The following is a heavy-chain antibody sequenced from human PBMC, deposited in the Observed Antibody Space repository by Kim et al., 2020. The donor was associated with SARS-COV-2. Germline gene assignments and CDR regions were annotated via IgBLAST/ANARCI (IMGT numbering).Heavy chain of an antibody. CDR1: GFTFTSSA. J-gene: IGHJ2*01. D-gene: IGHD4-17*01. CDR3: AAEGDYGGNARNFDL. CDR2: IVVGSGNT. Sequence: SVKVSCKASGFTFTSSAVQWVRQARGQRLEWIGWIVVGSGNTNYAQKFQERVTITRDMSTSTAYMELSSLRSEDTAVYYCAAEGDYGGNARNFDLWGRGTLVTVSS. V-gene: IGHV1-58*01.